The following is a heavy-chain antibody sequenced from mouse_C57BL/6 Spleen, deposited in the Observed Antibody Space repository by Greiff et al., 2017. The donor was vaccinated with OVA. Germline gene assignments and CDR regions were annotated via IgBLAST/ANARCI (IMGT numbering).Heavy chain of an antibody. CDR3: ARRGVTPYFDY. V-gene: IGHV5-6*02. J-gene: IGHJ2*01. CDR1: GFTFSSYG. CDR2: ISSGGSYT. Sequence: EVMLVESGGDLVKPGGSLKLSCAASGFTFSSYGMSWVRQTPDKRLEWVATISSGGSYTYYPDSVKGRFTISRDNAKNTLYLQMSSLKSEDTAMYYCARRGVTPYFDYGGQGTTLTVSS. D-gene: IGHD2-3*01.